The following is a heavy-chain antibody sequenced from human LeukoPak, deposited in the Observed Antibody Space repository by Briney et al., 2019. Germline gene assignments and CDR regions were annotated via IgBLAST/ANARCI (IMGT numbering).Heavy chain of an antibody. D-gene: IGHD3-16*01. J-gene: IGHJ4*02. CDR2: ISGCGGST. V-gene: IGHV3-23*01. CDR3: AKGYYDYVWGSYYFDY. Sequence: GGSLRLFCAASGFTFSSFAMSWVRQAPGKGLEWVSAISGCGGSTYYADSVKGRFTISRDNSRDTLYLQMNSLRAEDTAVYYCAKGYYDYVWGSYYFDYWGQGTLVTVSS. CDR1: GFTFSSFA.